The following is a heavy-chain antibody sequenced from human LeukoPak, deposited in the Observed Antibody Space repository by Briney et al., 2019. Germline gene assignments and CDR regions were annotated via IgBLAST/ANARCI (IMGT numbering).Heavy chain of an antibody. CDR2: INLNSGGT. J-gene: IGHJ4*02. D-gene: IGHD2-2*01. CDR1: GYTFTSYA. V-gene: IGHV1-2*02. Sequence: ASVKVSCKASGYTFTSYAMNWVRQTPGQGFEWMGWINLNSGGTKYAQKFEGRVTVTRDTSISTAYMELSRLRSDDTTVYYCARDYARYCSTGRCNFFDCWGRGTLVTVSS. CDR3: ARDYARYCSTGRCNFFDC.